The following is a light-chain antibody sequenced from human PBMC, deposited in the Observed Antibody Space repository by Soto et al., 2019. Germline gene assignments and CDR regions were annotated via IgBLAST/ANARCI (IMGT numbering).Light chain of an antibody. J-gene: IGKJ4*01. V-gene: IGKV3D-15*01. CDR1: QSVNSY. Sequence: EIVMTQSPATLSVSPGERATLSCRASQSVNSYLAWYQQKPGQAPRLLIYGASTRATGIPARFSGSGSGTEFTLTISSLQSEDFAVYYCQQYNNWLTFGGGTKVEIK. CDR2: GAS. CDR3: QQYNNWLT.